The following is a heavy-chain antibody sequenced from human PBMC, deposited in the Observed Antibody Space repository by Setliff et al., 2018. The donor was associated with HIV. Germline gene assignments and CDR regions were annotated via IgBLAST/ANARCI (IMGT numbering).Heavy chain of an antibody. CDR3: ARLSIPAYYYMDV. V-gene: IGHV1-18*01. CDR1: GYTFTTYG. J-gene: IGHJ6*03. CDR2: ISTYNGNT. Sequence: ASVKVSCKVSGYTFTTYGITWVRQAPGQGLEWMGWISTYNGNTNYAQKFQGRVTMTTVTSTSTAYMELRSLRSDDTAVYYCARLSIPAYYYMDVWGKGTTVTVSS. D-gene: IGHD2-21*01.